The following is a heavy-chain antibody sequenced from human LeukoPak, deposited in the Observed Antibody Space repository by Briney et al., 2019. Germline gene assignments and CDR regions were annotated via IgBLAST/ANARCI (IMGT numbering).Heavy chain of an antibody. CDR2: INHSGST. V-gene: IGHV4-34*01. CDR3: ARAQEDTSGWRGDYFDY. Sequence: SETLSLTCAVYGGSFSGYYWGWVRQPPGKGLEWIGEINHSGSTNYNPSLKSRVTISVDTSKNQFSLKLNSVTAADTALYYCARAQEDTSGWRGDYFDYWGQGALVTVSS. D-gene: IGHD6-19*01. CDR1: GGSFSGYY. J-gene: IGHJ4*02.